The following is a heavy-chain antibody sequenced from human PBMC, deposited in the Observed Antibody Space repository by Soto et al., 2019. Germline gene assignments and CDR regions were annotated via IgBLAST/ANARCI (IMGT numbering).Heavy chain of an antibody. CDR1: GFTLSSDG. J-gene: IGHJ4*02. Sequence: PGGSVRLSCAAAGFTLSSDGMHWVRQAPGKGLECVAVIWYDRSNQYYADSVKGRFTSSRDNSKNTLYLQMNSLRAEDSAVYYCPRDRNTVNTPYFDYWGQGTPVTVSS. CDR3: PRDRNTVNTPYFDY. CDR2: IWYDRSNQ. V-gene: IGHV3-33*01. D-gene: IGHD4-17*01.